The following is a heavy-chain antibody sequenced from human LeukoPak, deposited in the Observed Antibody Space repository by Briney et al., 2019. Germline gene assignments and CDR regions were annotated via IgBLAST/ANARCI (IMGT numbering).Heavy chain of an antibody. Sequence: SQTLSLTCAVSGGSISSGDYSWSWIRQPPGKGLEWIGYIYHSGSTYYNPSLKSRVTISVDRSKNQFSLKLSSVTAADTAVYYCARGSMVRGIVRWFDPWGQGTLVTVSS. CDR1: GGSISSGDYS. V-gene: IGHV4-30-2*01. CDR2: IYHSGST. CDR3: ARGSMVRGIVRWFDP. J-gene: IGHJ5*02. D-gene: IGHD3-10*01.